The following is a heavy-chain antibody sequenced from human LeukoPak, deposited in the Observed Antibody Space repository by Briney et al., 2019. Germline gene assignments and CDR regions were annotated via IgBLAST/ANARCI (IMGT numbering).Heavy chain of an antibody. CDR2: ISGSGGST. V-gene: IGHV3-23*01. Sequence: PGGSLRLSCAASGFTFSSYAMSWVRQAPGKGLEWVSAISGSGGSTYYADSVKGRFTISRDNSKNTLYLQMNSLRAEDTAVYYCAKAGLYYYDSSGCDYWGQGTLVTVSS. CDR1: GFTFSSYA. J-gene: IGHJ4*02. CDR3: AKAGLYYYDSSGCDY. D-gene: IGHD3-22*01.